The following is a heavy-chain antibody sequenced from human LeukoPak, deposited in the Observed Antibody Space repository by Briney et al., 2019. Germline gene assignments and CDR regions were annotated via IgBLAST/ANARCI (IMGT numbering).Heavy chain of an antibody. Sequence: GASVKVSCKASGYTFINYGLSWVRQAPGHGLEWMGWISAYTGNTNYAQKFQGRVTLTTDTSTTTAYMDLRSLRSDDTAVYYCARDEFDFGAYYFDYWGQGTLVTVSS. J-gene: IGHJ4*02. V-gene: IGHV1-18*01. CDR2: ISAYTGNT. CDR3: ARDEFDFGAYYFDY. D-gene: IGHD4-17*01. CDR1: GYTFINYG.